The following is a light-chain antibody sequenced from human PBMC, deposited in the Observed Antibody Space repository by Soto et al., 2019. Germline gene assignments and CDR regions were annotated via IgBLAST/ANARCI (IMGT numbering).Light chain of an antibody. V-gene: IGKV3-11*01. Sequence: EIVLTQSPATLSLSPGERATLFCRASQSVSSYLAWYQQKPGQAPRLLIYDASNRATGIPARFSGSGSGADFTLTISSLEPEDFAVYYCQQRSNWLPTWTFGQGTKVDIK. J-gene: IGKJ1*01. CDR2: DAS. CDR3: QQRSNWLPTWT. CDR1: QSVSSY.